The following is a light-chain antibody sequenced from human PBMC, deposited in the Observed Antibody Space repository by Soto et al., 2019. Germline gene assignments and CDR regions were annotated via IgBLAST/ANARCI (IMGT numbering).Light chain of an antibody. Sequence: DIQMTQSPSTLSASVGDRVTITCRASQSISSWLAWYQQKPGKVPKLLIYKASSLQSGVPSRFGGSGSGTEFTLTISSLQPDDFATDYCQQYNSYPYTFGQGTKLQIK. CDR1: QSISSW. J-gene: IGKJ2*01. V-gene: IGKV1-5*03. CDR3: QQYNSYPYT. CDR2: KAS.